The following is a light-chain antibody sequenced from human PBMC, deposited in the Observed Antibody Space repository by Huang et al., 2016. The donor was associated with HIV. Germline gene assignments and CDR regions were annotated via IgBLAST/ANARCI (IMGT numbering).Light chain of an antibody. CDR1: QSLSNN. Sequence: EIVMTQSPATLSVSTGERATLSCRASQSLSNNLAWYQQKPGQAPRLLIYDASTRATGVPARFSGSGSGTEFTLTISSLQSEDFAVYYCQQYNNWRTFGQGTKVEIK. CDR3: QQYNNWRT. V-gene: IGKV3-15*01. J-gene: IGKJ1*01. CDR2: DAS.